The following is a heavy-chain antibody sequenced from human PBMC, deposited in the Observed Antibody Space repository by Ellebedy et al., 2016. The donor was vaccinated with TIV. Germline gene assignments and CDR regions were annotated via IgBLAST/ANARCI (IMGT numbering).Heavy chain of an antibody. V-gene: IGHV4-39*01. Sequence: MPSETLSLTCTVSGGSISSSSYYWGWIRQPPGKGLEWIGSIYYSGSTYYNPSLKSRVTISVDTSKNQFSLKLSSVTAADTAVYYCASQPQKRKQDLLTVAILFDYWGQGTLVTVSS. CDR3: ASQPQKRKQDLLTVAILFDY. CDR2: IYYSGST. D-gene: IGHD6-19*01. CDR1: GGSISSSSYY. J-gene: IGHJ4*02.